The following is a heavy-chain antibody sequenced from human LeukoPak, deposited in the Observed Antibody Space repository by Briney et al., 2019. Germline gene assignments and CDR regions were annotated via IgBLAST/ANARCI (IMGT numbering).Heavy chain of an antibody. Sequence: GGSLRLSCAASGFXFSSYSMNWVRQAPGKGLEWVSSISSSSSYIYYADSVKGRFTISRDNAKNSLYLQMNSLRAEDTAVYYCARGTSGWAEYFQHWGQGTLVTVSS. D-gene: IGHD6-19*01. CDR1: GFXFSSYS. CDR2: ISSSSSYI. CDR3: ARGTSGWAEYFQH. V-gene: IGHV3-21*01. J-gene: IGHJ1*01.